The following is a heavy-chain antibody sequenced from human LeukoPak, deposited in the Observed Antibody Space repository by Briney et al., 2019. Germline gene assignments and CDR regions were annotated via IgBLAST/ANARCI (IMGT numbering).Heavy chain of an antibody. J-gene: IGHJ4*02. CDR2: VSAFNGHT. V-gene: IGHV1-18*01. D-gene: IGHD6-19*01. CDR3: ARALAVTGRGPRDFDF. Sequence: ASVKVSCKAYNYTFTDYGINWVRQAPGQGLEWVGWVSAFNGHTFYAQKFQGRNTMTTDTSTSTAHMELRSLTSDDTAVYYCARALAVTGRGPRDFDFWGQGTLVTVSS. CDR1: NYTFTDYG.